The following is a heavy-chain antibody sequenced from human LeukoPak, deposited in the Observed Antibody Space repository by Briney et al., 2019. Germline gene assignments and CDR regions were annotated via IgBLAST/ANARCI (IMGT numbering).Heavy chain of an antibody. CDR3: AREYYDILTGYQDFDY. CDR1: GFTFSSYW. V-gene: IGHV3-7*01. D-gene: IGHD3-9*01. Sequence: PGGSLRLSCAASGFTFSSYWMSWVRQAPGKGLEWVANIKQDGSEKYYVDSVKGRFTISRDNAKNSLYLQMNSLRAEDTAVYYCAREYYDILTGYQDFDYWGQGTLVTVSS. CDR2: IKQDGSEK. J-gene: IGHJ4*02.